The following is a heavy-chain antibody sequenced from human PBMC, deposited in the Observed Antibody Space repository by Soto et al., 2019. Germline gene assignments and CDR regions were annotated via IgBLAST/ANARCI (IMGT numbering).Heavy chain of an antibody. J-gene: IGHJ4*02. CDR1: GYNFAGYW. Sequence: GESLEISYKGSGYNFAGYWIAWVRQMPGKGLELMGLIYPSDSDTRYRPSFQGQVTISADKSISSAYLQGSSMRASDTAMYYCARGGVSTRTFDYWGQGTPVTVSS. D-gene: IGHD3-3*01. V-gene: IGHV5-51*01. CDR3: ARGGVSTRTFDY. CDR2: IYPSDSDT.